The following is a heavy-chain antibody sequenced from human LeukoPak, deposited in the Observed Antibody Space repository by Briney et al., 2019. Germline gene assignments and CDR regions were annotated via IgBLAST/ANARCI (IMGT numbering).Heavy chain of an antibody. V-gene: IGHV4-34*01. J-gene: IGHJ4*02. CDR1: GGSLSGYY. CDR3: ARGVNLEKFGY. Sequence: PSETLSLTCAVFGGSLSGYYWSWVRQPPGKGLEWIGEIHYSGSIHYNPSLESRFTILVDASKSQFSLKLTSVTAADTAMYYCARGVNLEKFGYWSQGTLVTVSS. D-gene: IGHD5-24*01. CDR2: IHYSGSI.